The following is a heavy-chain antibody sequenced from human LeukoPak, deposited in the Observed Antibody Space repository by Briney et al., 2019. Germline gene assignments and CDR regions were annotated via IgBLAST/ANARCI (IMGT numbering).Heavy chain of an antibody. J-gene: IGHJ4*02. CDR3: ARGWFGESYFDY. D-gene: IGHD3-10*01. V-gene: IGHV3-7*01. CDR2: IKQDGSEK. Sequence: GALRLSCAASGFTFSSYWMSWVRQAPGTGLEWVANIKQDGSEKYYVDSVKGRFTISRDNAKNSLYLQMNSLRAEDTAVYYCARGWFGESYFDYWGQGTLVTVSS. CDR1: GFTFSSYW.